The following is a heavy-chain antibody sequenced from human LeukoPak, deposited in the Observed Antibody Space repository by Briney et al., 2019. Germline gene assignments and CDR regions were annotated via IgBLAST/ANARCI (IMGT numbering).Heavy chain of an antibody. J-gene: IGHJ4*02. V-gene: IGHV4-39*07. CDR1: GGSMSSGDYY. CDR3: VRETSSSAHY. CDR2: ISYSGRT. Sequence: SETLSLTCTVSGGSMSSGDYYWAWVRQPPGKGLEWIGSISYSGRTFYKPSPTSRVAISIDASKSQFSLRLSSVTAADTAVYYCVRETSSSAHYWGQGTLVTVSS. D-gene: IGHD6-6*01.